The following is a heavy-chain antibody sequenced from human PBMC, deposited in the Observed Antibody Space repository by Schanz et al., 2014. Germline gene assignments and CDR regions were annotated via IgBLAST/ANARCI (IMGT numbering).Heavy chain of an antibody. CDR3: ARRRRGYGLDV. J-gene: IGHJ6*02. V-gene: IGHV4-59*08. CDR1: GGSISGHY. Sequence: QVHLQESGPGLVKPSETLSLTCTVSGGSISGHYWSWIRQPPGKGLEWIGYFYYSGSTNYNPSLRSRVPMSKDPPKTHFPLGRKSVPAADTAVYYCARRRRGYGLDVWGQGTTVTVSS. CDR2: FYYSGST.